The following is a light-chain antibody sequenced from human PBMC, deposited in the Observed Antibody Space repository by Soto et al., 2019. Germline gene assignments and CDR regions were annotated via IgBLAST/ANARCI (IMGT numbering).Light chain of an antibody. CDR2: AAS. V-gene: IGKV1-27*01. Sequence: DIQMTQSPSSLSASVGDRVTITCRASQGISNYVAWYQQKPGKVPKLLIYAASTLQSGVPSRFSDSGSGTDFTLTISSLQPEDVATYYCQKYNSAPPLTFGGGTKGEIK. CDR3: QKYNSAPPLT. J-gene: IGKJ4*01. CDR1: QGISNY.